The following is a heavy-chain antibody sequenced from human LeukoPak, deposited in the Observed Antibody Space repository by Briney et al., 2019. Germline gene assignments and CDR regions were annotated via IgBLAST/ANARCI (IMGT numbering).Heavy chain of an antibody. D-gene: IGHD3-22*01. CDR2: INHSGST. Sequence: SETLSLTCAVYGGSFSGYYWSWIRQPPGKGLEWIGEINHSGSTNYNPSLKSRVTISVDTSKNQFSLKLSSVTAADTAVYYCARGETYYYDSSGYYHPPHDAFDIWGQGTMVTVSS. CDR3: ARGETYYYDSSGYYHPPHDAFDI. CDR1: GGSFSGYY. V-gene: IGHV4-34*01. J-gene: IGHJ3*02.